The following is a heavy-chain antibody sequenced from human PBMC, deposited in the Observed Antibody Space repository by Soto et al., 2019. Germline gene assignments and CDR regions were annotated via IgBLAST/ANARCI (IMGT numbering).Heavy chain of an antibody. V-gene: IGHV3-23*01. CDR3: AKNIAASASDY. J-gene: IGHJ4*02. CDR2: ITGSGSNT. Sequence: EVQLLESGGDLVQPGGSLRLSCAASGFTFSSSDMVWVRQAPGKGLEWVSSITGSGSNTYYSDSVKGRFTISRDNSKNTLFLQMTSLRAEDTADYYCAKNIAASASDYWGQGTLFTVSS. D-gene: IGHD6-25*01. CDR1: GFTFSSSD.